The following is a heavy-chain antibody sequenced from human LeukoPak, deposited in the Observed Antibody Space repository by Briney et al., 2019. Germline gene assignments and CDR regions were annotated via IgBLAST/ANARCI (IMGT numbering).Heavy chain of an antibody. V-gene: IGHV1-69*13. D-gene: IGHD6-13*01. Sequence: SVKVSCKVSVGTSSSYAISWVRQAPGQGLEWIGGISPIFGTANYAQKFQGRVTITADDSTSTAYMALSSLRSEVTAVYYCASSSSWSAGYYYGMDVWGKGTTVTVSS. J-gene: IGHJ6*04. CDR3: ASSSSWSAGYYYGMDV. CDR2: ISPIFGTA. CDR1: VGTSSSYA.